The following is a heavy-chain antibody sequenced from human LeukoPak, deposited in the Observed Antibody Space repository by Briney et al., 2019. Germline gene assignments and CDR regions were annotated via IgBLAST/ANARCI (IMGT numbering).Heavy chain of an antibody. CDR3: ARDDFWSGYLPDY. V-gene: IGHV1-18*01. D-gene: IGHD3-3*01. CDR2: ISAYTGNT. CDR1: GYTFTSYG. J-gene: IGHJ4*02. Sequence: ASVKVSCKASGYTFTSYGISWVRQAPGQGLEWMGWISAYTGNTNHTQKLQGRVTMTTDTSTSTAFLELRSLRSDDTAVYYCARDDFWSGYLPDYWGQRTLVTVSS.